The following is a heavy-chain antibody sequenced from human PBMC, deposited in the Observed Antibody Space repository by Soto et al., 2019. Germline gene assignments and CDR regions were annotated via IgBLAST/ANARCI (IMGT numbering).Heavy chain of an antibody. CDR3: ARGRFLAD. V-gene: IGHV3-48*02. Sequence: EVQLVESGGGLIQPGGSLRLSCAASGFTFSNFGMKWVRQAPGKGLEWVSYISSTTSTIYYADSVKGRFTISRDQAKKSVYLQMNSLRDDDTAVYYCARGRFLADWGQGTLVTVSS. J-gene: IGHJ4*02. CDR1: GFTFSNFG. CDR2: ISSTTSTI. D-gene: IGHD3-3*01.